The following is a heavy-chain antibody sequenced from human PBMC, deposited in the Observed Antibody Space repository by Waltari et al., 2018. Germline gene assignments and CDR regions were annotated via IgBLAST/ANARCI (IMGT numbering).Heavy chain of an antibody. V-gene: IGHV4-59*01. D-gene: IGHD4-17*01. CDR2: IYYSGST. J-gene: IGHJ5*02. Sequence: QVQLQESGPGLVKPSETLSLTCTVSGGSISSYYWSWIRQPPGKGLEWIGYIYYSGSTNYNPSLKRRVTISVDTSKNQFSLKLSSVTAADTAVYYCARGPLYYGDPWGQGTLVTVSS. CDR1: GGSISSYY. CDR3: ARGPLYYGDP.